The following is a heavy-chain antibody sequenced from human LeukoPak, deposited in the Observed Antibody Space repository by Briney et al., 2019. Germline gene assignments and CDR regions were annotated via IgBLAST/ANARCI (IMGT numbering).Heavy chain of an antibody. Sequence: GSLRLSCAASGFTFSSYYMNWVRQAPGEGLEWVAMIKQDGSEQYSGDSVKGRFTISRDDAKNSLYLQLNSLRAEDTAVYFCVRGAGYLFDSWGQGTLVTVSS. CDR1: GFTFSSYY. CDR3: VRGAGYLFDS. J-gene: IGHJ4*02. D-gene: IGHD2-15*01. CDR2: IKQDGSEQ. V-gene: IGHV3-7*03.